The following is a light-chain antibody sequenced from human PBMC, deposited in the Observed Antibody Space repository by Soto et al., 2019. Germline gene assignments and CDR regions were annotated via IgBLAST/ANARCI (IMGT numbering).Light chain of an antibody. CDR2: EGS. V-gene: IGLV2-23*01. CDR1: SSDVGSYNL. J-gene: IGLJ2*01. Sequence: QSALTQPASVSGSPGQSITISCTGTSSDVGSYNLVSWYQQHPGKAPKLMIYEGSKWPSGVSNRFSGSKSGNTASLTISGLQAEDEADYYCCSYAGSRDVVFGGGTKVTVL. CDR3: CSYAGSRDVV.